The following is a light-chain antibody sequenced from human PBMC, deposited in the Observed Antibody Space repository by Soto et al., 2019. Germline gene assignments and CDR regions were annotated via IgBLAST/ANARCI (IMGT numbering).Light chain of an antibody. V-gene: IGLV2-8*01. J-gene: IGLJ2*01. Sequence: QSVLTQPPSASGSPGQSVTISCTGTSSDVGASNYVSWYQQHPGKAPKLMIYDVFKRPSGVPDRFSGSKSGNTASLTVSGLQTEDEADYYCCSYAGGNSLVFGGGTQLTVL. CDR2: DVF. CDR1: SSDVGASNY. CDR3: CSYAGGNSLV.